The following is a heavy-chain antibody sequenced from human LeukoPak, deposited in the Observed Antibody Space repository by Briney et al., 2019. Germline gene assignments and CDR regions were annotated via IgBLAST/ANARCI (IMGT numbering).Heavy chain of an antibody. D-gene: IGHD2-15*01. CDR1: GFTFNSYG. CDR2: ISYDGITK. CDR3: VYCSGGNCVYTVRGWTY. Sequence: GGSLRLSCVASGFTFNSYGMHWVRQAPGKGLEWVAGISYDGITKFYIDSVKGRLTISRDNSKNTVYLEMNNLRAEDTAVYYCVYCSGGNCVYTVRGWTYWGQGTLVTVSS. J-gene: IGHJ4*02. V-gene: IGHV3-30*03.